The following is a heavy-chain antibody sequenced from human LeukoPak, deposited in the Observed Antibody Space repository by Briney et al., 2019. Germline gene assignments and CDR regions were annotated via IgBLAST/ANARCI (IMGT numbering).Heavy chain of an antibody. CDR2: LSDTGDSR. CDR3: ATGDCASGSCYFDD. V-gene: IGHV3-23*01. Sequence: GGSLRLSCAASGFTLSKHPMYWVRQAPGKGLEWVSSLSDTGDSRHYADSVKGRFTISRDSARSALYLQMNSLRADDTAVYYCATGDCASGSCYFDDWGQGSQVTVSS. D-gene: IGHD2-8*01. J-gene: IGHJ4*02. CDR1: GFTLSKHP.